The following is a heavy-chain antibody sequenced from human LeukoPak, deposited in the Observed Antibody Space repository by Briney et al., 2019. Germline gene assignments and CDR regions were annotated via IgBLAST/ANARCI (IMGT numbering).Heavy chain of an antibody. CDR3: ATSKWELLGGFDY. CDR2: ISSSSSYI. D-gene: IGHD1-26*01. CDR1: GFTFSSYG. J-gene: IGHJ4*02. V-gene: IGHV3-21*01. Sequence: GGSLRLSCAASGFTFSSYGMNWVRQAPGKGLEWVSSISSSSSYIYYADSVKGRFTISRDNAKNSLYLQVNSLRAEDTAVYYCATSKWELLGGFDYWGQGTLVTVSS.